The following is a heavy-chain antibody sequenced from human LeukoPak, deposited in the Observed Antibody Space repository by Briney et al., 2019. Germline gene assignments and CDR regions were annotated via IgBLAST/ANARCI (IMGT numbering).Heavy chain of an antibody. CDR3: ARARLNLNDAFDI. CDR2: MYHSGIT. V-gene: IGHV4-38-2*02. CDR1: GYSISSGYY. Sequence: SETLSLNCTVSGYSISSGYYWGWIRQPPGKGLEWIGSMYHSGITFYNPSLKSRVTISVDTSNNQFSLKLSSVTAADTAVYYCARARLNLNDAFDIWGQGTMVTVSS. J-gene: IGHJ3*02.